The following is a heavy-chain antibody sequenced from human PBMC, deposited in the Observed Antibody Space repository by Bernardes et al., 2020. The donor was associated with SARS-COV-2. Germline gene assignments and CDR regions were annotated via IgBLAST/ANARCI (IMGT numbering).Heavy chain of an antibody. CDR3: ARAIAAAGKPLDY. CDR1: GFTFSSYS. V-gene: IGHV3-21*01. D-gene: IGHD6-13*01. Sequence: GGSLRLSCAASGFTFSSYSMNWVRQAPGKGLEWVSSISSSSSYIYYADSVKGRFTISSDNAKNSLYLQMNSLRAEDTAVYYCARAIAAAGKPLDYWGQGTLVTVSS. CDR2: ISSSSSYI. J-gene: IGHJ4*02.